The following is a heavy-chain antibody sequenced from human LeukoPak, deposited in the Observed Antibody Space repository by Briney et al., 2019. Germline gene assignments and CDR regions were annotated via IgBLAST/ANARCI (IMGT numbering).Heavy chain of an antibody. J-gene: IGHJ2*01. Sequence: SETLSLTCTVSGGSISSYYWSWIRQPPGKGLEWIGYIYYSGSTNYNPSLKSRVIISVDTSKNQFSLKLSSVTAADTAVYYCARVYSSGWYADWYFDLWGRGTLVTVSS. D-gene: IGHD6-19*01. CDR2: IYYSGST. V-gene: IGHV4-59*01. CDR3: ARVYSSGWYADWYFDL. CDR1: GGSISSYY.